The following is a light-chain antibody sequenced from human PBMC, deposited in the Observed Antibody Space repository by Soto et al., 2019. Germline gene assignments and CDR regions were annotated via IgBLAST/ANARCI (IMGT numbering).Light chain of an antibody. CDR1: SSDVGGYNY. CDR2: DVS. Sequence: ALTQPRSVSGSPGQSVTISCTGTSSDVGGYNYVSWYQQHPGKAPKLMIYDVSKRPSGVPDRFSGSKSGNTASLTISGLQAEDEADYYCCSYAGSYTVFGGGTKVTVL. CDR3: CSYAGSYTV. J-gene: IGLJ2*01. V-gene: IGLV2-11*01.